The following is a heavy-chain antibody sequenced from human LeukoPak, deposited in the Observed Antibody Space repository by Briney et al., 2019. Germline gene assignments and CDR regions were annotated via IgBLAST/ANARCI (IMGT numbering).Heavy chain of an antibody. D-gene: IGHD3-9*01. V-gene: IGHV2-5*02. J-gene: IGHJ4*01. CDR2: IYCDDDK. CDR3: VRRGGYFEPVSYHGYGMDY. Sequence: SGPTLVKPTQTLTLTCTFSGFSLSTRGVGVGWIRQPPGKAPEWLALIYCDDDKRYSPSLRSRLTITKNAHKNQVVFTLANMDTVDTGTYYCVRRGGYFEPVSYHGYGMDYWGQGTMVTVSS. CDR1: GFSLSTRGVG.